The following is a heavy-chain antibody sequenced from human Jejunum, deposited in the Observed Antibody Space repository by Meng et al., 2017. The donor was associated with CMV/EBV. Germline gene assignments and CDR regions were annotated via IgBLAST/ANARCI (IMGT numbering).Heavy chain of an antibody. CDR2: ISYDGSNA. V-gene: IGHV3-30-3*01. CDR1: GFVFNHYA. Sequence: CAASGFVFNHYALHWVRQAPGKGLEWVALISYDGSNAYYADSVKGRFTISRDDSKNMFFLQMNSLRPDDTAVYYCARERTGYYMAAWGQGTLVTVSS. J-gene: IGHJ5*02. D-gene: IGHD3/OR15-3a*01. CDR3: ARERTGYYMAA.